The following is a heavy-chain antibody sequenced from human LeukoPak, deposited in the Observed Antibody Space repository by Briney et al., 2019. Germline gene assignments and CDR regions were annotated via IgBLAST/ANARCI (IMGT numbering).Heavy chain of an antibody. CDR3: ARHRMVGAIVFDY. J-gene: IGHJ4*02. Sequence: PSETLSLACTVSSGSISGYYWSWIRQPAGKGLEWTGRIYTTGSTNYNPSLKSRVTMSVDTSKDQFSLKLSSVTAADTALYFCARHRMVGAIVFDYWGQGTLVTVSS. CDR2: IYTTGST. V-gene: IGHV4-4*07. D-gene: IGHD2-21*01. CDR1: SGSISGYY.